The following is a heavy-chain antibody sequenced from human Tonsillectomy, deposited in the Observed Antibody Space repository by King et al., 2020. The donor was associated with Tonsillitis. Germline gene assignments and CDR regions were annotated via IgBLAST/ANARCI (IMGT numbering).Heavy chain of an antibody. Sequence: VTLKESGPTLVKPTQTLTLTCTFSGFSLSTSGVGVGWIRQPPGKALEWLALIYWDDDKLYWPSLKSRLTITKDTSKNQVVLTMTNMDPVDTATYYCAHRLGGMFGINFDYWGQGTLVTVSS. D-gene: IGHD3-3*01. CDR3: AHRLGGMFGINFDY. V-gene: IGHV2-5*09. CDR1: GFSLSTSGVG. J-gene: IGHJ4*02. CDR2: IYWDDDK.